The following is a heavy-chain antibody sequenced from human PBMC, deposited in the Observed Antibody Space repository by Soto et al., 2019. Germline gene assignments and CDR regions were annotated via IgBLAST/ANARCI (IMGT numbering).Heavy chain of an antibody. CDR3: ARFYYDSSGYLPSPYYYYYGMDV. Sequence: GGSLRLSCAASGFTFTSHAMGWVRQAPGKGLEWVSIISDNGGTTYYGDSVKGRFTISRDNAKNSLYLQMNSLRAEDTAVYYCARFYYDSSGYLPSPYYYYYGMDVWGQGTTVTVSS. D-gene: IGHD3-22*01. J-gene: IGHJ6*02. V-gene: IGHV3-23*01. CDR1: GFTFTSHA. CDR2: ISDNGGTT.